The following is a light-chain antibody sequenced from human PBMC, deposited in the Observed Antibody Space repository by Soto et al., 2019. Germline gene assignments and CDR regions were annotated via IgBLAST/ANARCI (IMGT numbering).Light chain of an antibody. CDR1: QTMRSSH. J-gene: IGKJ4*01. V-gene: IGKV3-20*01. Sequence: EIVLTQSPATLSLSPGDRATLSCRASQTMRSSHLAWYQQKPGQAPRLLIYTASTRTFDVPDRFSGSGSGTDFTLTITRLQPEDFAVYYCQHYGNSVTFGGETRVEIK. CDR3: QHYGNSVT. CDR2: TAS.